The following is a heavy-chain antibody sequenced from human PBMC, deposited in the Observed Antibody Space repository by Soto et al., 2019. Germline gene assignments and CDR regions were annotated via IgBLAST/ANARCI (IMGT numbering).Heavy chain of an antibody. J-gene: IGHJ3*02. D-gene: IGHD3-22*01. Sequence: GASVKVSCKASGYMFTGYYIHWVRQAPGQGLEWMGWINPKSGGTKYAEKFQGRVSMTGDTYITTAYLELSSLTSEDTAVYYCATDRVAFDXWGQGTKVTVS. CDR2: INPKSGGT. CDR3: ATDRVAFDX. CDR1: GYMFTGYY. V-gene: IGHV1-2*02.